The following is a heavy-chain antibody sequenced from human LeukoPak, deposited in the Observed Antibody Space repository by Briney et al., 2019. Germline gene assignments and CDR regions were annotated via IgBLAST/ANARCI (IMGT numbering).Heavy chain of an antibody. CDR2: ISGSGSST. CDR1: GFTFSSYA. V-gene: IGHV3-23*01. D-gene: IGHD6-19*01. CDR3: GKKTGYSSGWYLES. J-gene: IGHJ4*02. Sequence: GGSLRLSCAASGFTFSSYAVSWVRQAPGKGLEWVAAISGSGSSTYYADYVKGRFTISRDNSKNTLYLQMNSLRAEDAAVYYCGKKTGYSSGWYLESWGQGTLVTVSS.